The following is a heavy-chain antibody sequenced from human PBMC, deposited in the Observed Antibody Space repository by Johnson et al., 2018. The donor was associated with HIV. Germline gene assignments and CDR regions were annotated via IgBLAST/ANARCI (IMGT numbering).Heavy chain of an antibody. CDR3: AGVTGADDAFDI. CDR2: ISGGDDDT. V-gene: IGHV3-23*04. Sequence: VQLVESGGGLVQPGGSLRLSCAASGFTFSSYAMDWVRQAPGKGLEWVSFISGGDDDTYYADSVKGRFTISRDNSKNTLYLQMNSLRADDTAVYYCAGVTGADDAFDIWGQGTMVIVSS. D-gene: IGHD2-21*02. J-gene: IGHJ3*02. CDR1: GFTFSSYA.